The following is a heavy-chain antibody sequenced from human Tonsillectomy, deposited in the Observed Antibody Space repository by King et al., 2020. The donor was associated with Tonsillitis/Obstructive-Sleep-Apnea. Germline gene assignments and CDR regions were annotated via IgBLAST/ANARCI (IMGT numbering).Heavy chain of an antibody. CDR1: GFTFSNAW. CDR2: IKSKTDGGTT. CDR3: TTGDDFWSGYYMFDY. D-gene: IGHD3-3*01. V-gene: IGHV3-15*01. Sequence: VQLVQSGGGLVKPGGSLRLSCAASGFTFSNAWMSWVRQAPGKGLEWVGRIKSKTDGGTTVYAAPVKGRFTISRDDSKNTLYLQMNSLKTEDTAVYYCTTGDDFWSGYYMFDYWGQGTLVTVSS. J-gene: IGHJ4*02.